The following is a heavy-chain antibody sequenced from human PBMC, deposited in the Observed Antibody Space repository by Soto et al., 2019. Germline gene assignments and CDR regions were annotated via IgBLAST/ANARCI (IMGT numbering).Heavy chain of an antibody. CDR1: CYSIISGYY. J-gene: IGHJ4*02. CDR2: TYHSGSP. CDR3: AREYCSGGSCYKTLDS. V-gene: IGHV4-38-2*02. Sequence: SETLSLTCAFSCYSIISGYYWGWIRQSPGKGLEWIGSTYHSGSPYYNPSLKSRVTISVDTSKNQFSLKLSSVTAADTAVYYCAREYCSGGSCYKTLDSWGQGTLVTVSS. D-gene: IGHD2-15*01.